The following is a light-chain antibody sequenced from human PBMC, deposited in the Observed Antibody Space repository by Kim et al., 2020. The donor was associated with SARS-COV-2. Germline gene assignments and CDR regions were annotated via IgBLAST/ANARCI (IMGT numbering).Light chain of an antibody. Sequence: VAWGQTVRITCQGDSLRSYYATGYQQKPGQAPILVIYGKNNRPSGIPDRFSGSSSGNTASLTITGTQAGDEADYYCNSRDSNNNVLFGGGTRLTVL. V-gene: IGLV3-19*01. CDR2: GKN. CDR3: NSRDSNNNVL. J-gene: IGLJ2*01. CDR1: SLRSYY.